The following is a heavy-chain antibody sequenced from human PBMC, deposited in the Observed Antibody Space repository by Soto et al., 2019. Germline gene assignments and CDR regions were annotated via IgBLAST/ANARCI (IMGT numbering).Heavy chain of an antibody. CDR1: GFTFTSSA. J-gene: IGHJ5*02. CDR3: AADTWYYYDSSGYYYDNWFDP. Sequence: SVKVSCKASGFTFTSSAVQWVRQARGQRLEWIGWIVVGSGNTNYAQKFQERVTITRDMSTSTAYMELSSLRSEDTAVYYCAADTWYYYDSSGYYYDNWFDPWGQGTLVTVSS. D-gene: IGHD3-22*01. CDR2: IVVGSGNT. V-gene: IGHV1-58*01.